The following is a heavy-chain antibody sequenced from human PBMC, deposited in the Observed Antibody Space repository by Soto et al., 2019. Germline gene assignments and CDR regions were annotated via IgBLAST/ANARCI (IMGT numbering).Heavy chain of an antibody. CDR3: VREASATVMNWGGTV. CDR1: GYTFTNHH. D-gene: IGHD3-16*02. CDR2: VTPINGAT. J-gene: IGHJ4*02. Sequence: QVQLVQSGAEVKMPGASVKVSCKAYGYTFTNHHVHWVRLAPGQGLEWRGIVTPINGATHYAARFQARVALTRDTSTNTVYLELSSLRSEDTAVYYCVREASATVMNWGGTVCGEGTLVAASS. V-gene: IGHV1-46*01.